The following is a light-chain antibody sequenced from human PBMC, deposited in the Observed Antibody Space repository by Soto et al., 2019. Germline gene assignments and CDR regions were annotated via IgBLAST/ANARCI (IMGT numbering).Light chain of an antibody. CDR3: QHYYDTPWT. CDR1: QSVLYSSNNKNY. Sequence: DIVMTQSPDSLAVSLGERATINCKSSQSVLYSSNNKNYLAWYQQKPGQPPKLLIYWSSTRESGVPDRFSGSGSGTDFTLTISSLQAEDVAVYCCQHYYDTPWTFGQGTKVEIK. CDR2: WSS. V-gene: IGKV4-1*01. J-gene: IGKJ1*01.